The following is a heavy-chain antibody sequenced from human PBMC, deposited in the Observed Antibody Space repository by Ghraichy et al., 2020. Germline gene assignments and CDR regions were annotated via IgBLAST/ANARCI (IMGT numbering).Heavy chain of an antibody. CDR1: GFTFSSYS. V-gene: IGHV3-74*01. Sequence: GGSLRLSCAASGFTFSSYSMHWVRQALGKGLVWVSHINSDGSSTSYADSVKGRFTISRDNAKNTLYLQMNSLRAEDTAVYYCARMLWSGYYEGDWFDPWGQGILVTVSS. D-gene: IGHD3-3*01. CDR3: ARMLWSGYYEGDWFDP. J-gene: IGHJ5*02. CDR2: INSDGSST.